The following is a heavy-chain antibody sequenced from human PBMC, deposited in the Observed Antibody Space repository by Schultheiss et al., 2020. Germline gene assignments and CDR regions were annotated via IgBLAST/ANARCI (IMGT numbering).Heavy chain of an antibody. CDR3: ANCGDTAAGGGGFGI. J-gene: IGHJ3*02. D-gene: IGHD5-18*01. CDR2: IKQDGSEK. Sequence: GGSLRLSCAASGFTFSSYWMSWVRQAPGKGLEWVANIKQDGSEKYYVDSVKGRFTISRDNAKNSLYLQMNSLRAEDTAVYYCANCGDTAAGGGGFGIWGLGTLVTVSS. V-gene: IGHV3-7*01. CDR1: GFTFSSYW.